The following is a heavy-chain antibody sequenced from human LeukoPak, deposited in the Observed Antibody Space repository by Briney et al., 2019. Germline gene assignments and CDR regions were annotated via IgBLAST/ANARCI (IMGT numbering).Heavy chain of an antibody. D-gene: IGHD4-17*01. J-gene: IGHJ4*02. CDR2: IYYSGST. CDR3: ARENMDYGDYYFDY. CDR1: GGSISSGGYY. V-gene: IGHV4-31*03. Sequence: TLSLTCTVSGGSISSGGYYWRWIRQHPGKGLEWIGYIYYSGSTYYNPSLKSRVTISVDTSKNQFSLKLSSVTAADTAVYYCARENMDYGDYYFDYWGQGTLVTVSS.